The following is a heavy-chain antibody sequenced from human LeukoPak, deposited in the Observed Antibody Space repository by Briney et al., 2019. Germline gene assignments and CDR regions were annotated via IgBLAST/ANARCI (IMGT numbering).Heavy chain of an antibody. J-gene: IGHJ4*02. CDR1: GXSIGSYY. V-gene: IGHV4-59*01. Sequence: SETLSLTCTVSGXSIGSYYRSWIRQPPGKGLESIGYFFYSGSTNYNPSLKSRVTISGDTSKNQFSLRLSSVTAADTAVYYCARGGKYTSGLFDYWGQGTLVTVSS. CDR3: ARGGKYTSGLFDY. D-gene: IGHD6-19*01. CDR2: FFYSGST.